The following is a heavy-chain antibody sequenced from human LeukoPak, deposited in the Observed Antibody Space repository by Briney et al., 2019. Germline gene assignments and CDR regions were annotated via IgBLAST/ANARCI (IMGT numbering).Heavy chain of an antibody. Sequence: SETLSLTCTVSGGSISSSSYYWGWIRQPPGKGLEWIGSIYYSGSTYYNPSLKSRVTISVDTSKNQFSLKLSSVTAVDTAVYYCARTYYYDSSGYYYGWQGAFDIWGQGTMVTVSS. J-gene: IGHJ3*02. CDR2: IYYSGST. CDR3: ARTYYYDSSGYYYGWQGAFDI. D-gene: IGHD3-22*01. V-gene: IGHV4-39*07. CDR1: GGSISSSSYY.